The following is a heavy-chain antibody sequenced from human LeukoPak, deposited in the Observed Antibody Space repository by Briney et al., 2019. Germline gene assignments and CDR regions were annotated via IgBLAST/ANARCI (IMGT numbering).Heavy chain of an antibody. D-gene: IGHD3-16*01. V-gene: IGHV3-7*03. CDR1: GITFSRFW. Sequence: TGGSLRLSCAASGITFSRFWMSCVRQAPGKGLQWVANINQDGSEKHYVDSVKGRFTISRDNAENSLYLQMNSLRAEDTAVYYCASGGHLDYWGQGALVTVAS. CDR3: ASGGHLDY. J-gene: IGHJ4*02. CDR2: INQDGSEK.